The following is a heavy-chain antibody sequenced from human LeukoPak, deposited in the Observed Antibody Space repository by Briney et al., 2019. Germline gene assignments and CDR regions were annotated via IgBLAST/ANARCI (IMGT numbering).Heavy chain of an antibody. J-gene: IGHJ6*02. CDR3: GRQSVTGRNGLDV. Sequence: SETLSLTCNVSGGSIGTFYWSWIRQPPGKGLEYIGYISNTGSTNYNPSLEGRVTISIDISNNQFSLQLSSVTAADTAVYYRGRQSVTGRNGLDVWGQGTTVTVSS. D-gene: IGHD5/OR15-5a*01. CDR2: ISNTGST. CDR1: GGSIGTFY. V-gene: IGHV4-59*08.